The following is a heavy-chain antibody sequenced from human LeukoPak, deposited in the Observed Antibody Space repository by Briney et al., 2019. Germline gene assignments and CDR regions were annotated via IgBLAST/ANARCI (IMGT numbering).Heavy chain of an antibody. D-gene: IGHD3-16*02. CDR1: GGSFSGYY. Sequence: SETLSLTCAVYGGSFSGYYWSWIRQPPGKGLEWIGEINHSGSTNYNPSLKGRVTISVDTSKNQFSLKLSSVTAADTAVYYCARALFRGYDYVWGSYRYYYFDYWGQGTLVTVSS. CDR2: INHSGST. V-gene: IGHV4-34*01. J-gene: IGHJ4*02. CDR3: ARALFRGYDYVWGSYRYYYFDY.